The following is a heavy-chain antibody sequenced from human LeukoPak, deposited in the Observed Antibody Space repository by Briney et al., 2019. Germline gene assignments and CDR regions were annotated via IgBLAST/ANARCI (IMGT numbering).Heavy chain of an antibody. CDR1: GYTFSSYS. V-gene: IGHV3-48*02. CDR2: ISSSSSTI. J-gene: IGHJ4*02. D-gene: IGHD2-15*01. CDR3: ARVYCSGGSCYRLFDY. Sequence: GGSLRLSCTASGYTFSSYSMNWVRQAPGKGLEWVSYISSSSSTIYYADSVKGRFTISRDNAKNSLYLQMNSLRDEDTAVYYCARVYCSGGSCYRLFDYWGQGTLVTVSS.